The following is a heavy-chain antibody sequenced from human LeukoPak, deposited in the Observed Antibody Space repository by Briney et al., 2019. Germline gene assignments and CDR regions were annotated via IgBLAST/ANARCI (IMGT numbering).Heavy chain of an antibody. V-gene: IGHV3-23*01. Sequence: GGSLRLSCAASGFTFSNYAMSWVRQAPGKGLEWVSSISAGGDSAYYADSVKGRFTISRVNSKNILYLQMNTLRAEDTAVYYCAKDSLSVTVFGVVIPYFDYWGQGALVTVSS. CDR2: ISAGGDSA. CDR1: GFTFSNYA. CDR3: AKDSLSVTVFGVVIPYFDY. J-gene: IGHJ4*02. D-gene: IGHD3-3*01.